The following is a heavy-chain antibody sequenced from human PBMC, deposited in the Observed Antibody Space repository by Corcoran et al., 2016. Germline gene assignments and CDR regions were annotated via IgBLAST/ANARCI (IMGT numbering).Heavy chain of an antibody. J-gene: IGHJ4*02. CDR3: ARGGPTYDILTGYYEYYFDY. V-gene: IGHV4-34*01. D-gene: IGHD3-9*01. CDR2: INHSGST. CDR1: GGSFSGYY. Sequence: QVQLQQWGAGLLKPSETLSLTCAVYGGSFSGYYWSWIRQPPGKGLEWIGEINHSGSTNYNPSLKSRVTISVDTSKNQFSLKLSSVTAADTAVYYCARGGPTYDILTGYYEYYFDYWGQGTRVTVSS.